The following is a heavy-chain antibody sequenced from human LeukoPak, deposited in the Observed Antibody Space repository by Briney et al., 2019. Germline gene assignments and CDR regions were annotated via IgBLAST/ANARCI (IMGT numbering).Heavy chain of an antibody. CDR1: GFTFSSYE. V-gene: IGHV3-48*03. CDR2: ISSSGSSI. Sequence: GGSLRLSCAASGFTFSSYEMNWVRQAPGRGLEWVSYISSSGSSIYYVDSVKGRFIISRDNAKNSLFLQMNGLRAEDTAVYYCARRGYYDTSGYLFDDWAREPWSPSPQ. CDR3: ARRGYYDTSGYLFDD. J-gene: IGHJ4*02. D-gene: IGHD3-22*01.